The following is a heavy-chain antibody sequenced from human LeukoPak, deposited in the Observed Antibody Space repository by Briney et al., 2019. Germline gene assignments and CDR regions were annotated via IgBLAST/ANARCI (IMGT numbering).Heavy chain of an antibody. V-gene: IGHV3-11*01. D-gene: IGHD1-1*01. J-gene: IGHJ4*02. CDR1: GFSLGDYY. Sequence: GGSLRLSCAASGFSLGDYYVTWIRQPPGKGLEWVSYLSMSGTSTKYADSVKGRFTISRDNAKNLVFLDMTGLRADDTAVYYCARVQLGPHWGQGTLVTVSS. CDR3: ARVQLGPH. CDR2: LSMSGTST.